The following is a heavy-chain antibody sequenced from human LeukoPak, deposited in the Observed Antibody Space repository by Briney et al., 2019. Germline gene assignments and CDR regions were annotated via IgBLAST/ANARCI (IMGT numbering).Heavy chain of an antibody. CDR1: GFTFSSYA. Sequence: PGGSLRLSCAASGFTFSSYAMSWVRQAPGKGLEWVSAISGSCGSTYYADSVKGRFTISRDNSKNTLYLQMNSLRAEDTAVYYCAKKGPYYYDSSGYFPFDYWGQGTLVTVSS. D-gene: IGHD3-22*01. CDR2: ISGSCGST. V-gene: IGHV3-23*01. CDR3: AKKGPYYYDSSGYFPFDY. J-gene: IGHJ4*02.